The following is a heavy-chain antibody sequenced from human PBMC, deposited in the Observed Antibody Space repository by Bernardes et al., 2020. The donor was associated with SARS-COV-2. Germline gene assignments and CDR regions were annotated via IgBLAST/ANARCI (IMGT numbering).Heavy chain of an antibody. Sequence: GGSLRLSCVVSGFTFSSYWMHWVRQTPGKGLVWVSRVYNDAYYADSVKGRFTISRDNAKNTLYLEMNSLRAEDTAVYFCARGNTGYGHFDYWGQEVLVTVSS. CDR2: VYNDA. CDR1: GFTFSSYW. V-gene: IGHV3-74*01. CDR3: ARGNTGYGHFDY. D-gene: IGHD5-12*01. J-gene: IGHJ4*02.